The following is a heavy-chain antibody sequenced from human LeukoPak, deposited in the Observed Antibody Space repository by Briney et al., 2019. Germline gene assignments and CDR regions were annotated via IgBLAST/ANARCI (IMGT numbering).Heavy chain of an antibody. V-gene: IGHV3-23*01. J-gene: IGHJ4*02. CDR1: GFTFSSYS. Sequence: GGSLRLSCAASGFTFSSYSMNWVRQAPGKGLEWVSAISGSGGSTYYADSVKGRFTISRDNSKNTLYLQMNSLRAEDTAVYYCARELWFGELYHEDYWGQGTLVTVSS. CDR2: ISGSGGST. D-gene: IGHD3-10*01. CDR3: ARELWFGELYHEDY.